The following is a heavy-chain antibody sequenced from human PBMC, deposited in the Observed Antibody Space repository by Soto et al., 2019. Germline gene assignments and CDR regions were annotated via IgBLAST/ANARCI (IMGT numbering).Heavy chain of an antibody. D-gene: IGHD1-26*01. V-gene: IGHV4-59*01. J-gene: IGHJ4*02. CDR3: ARGHAYSWSL. CDR1: GGSISRYY. CDR2: MYNTGST. Sequence: PSETLSLTCTVSGGSISRYYWSWIRQPPGKGLEWIGYMYNTGSTVYNPSFKSRVTISVDTSKNQFSLKLNSVTAADTAVYYCARGHAYSWSLWGQGTLVTLSS.